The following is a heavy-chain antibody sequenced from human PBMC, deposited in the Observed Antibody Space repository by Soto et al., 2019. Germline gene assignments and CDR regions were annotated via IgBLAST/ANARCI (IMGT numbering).Heavy chain of an antibody. CDR3: ASVRHEFSMNEYSGSRFAFDI. Sequence: ASVKVSCKASGYTFTSYDINWVRQATGQGLEWMGWMNPNSGNTGYAQKFQGRVTMTRNTSISTAYMELSSLRSEDTAVYYCASVRHEFSMNEYSGSRFAFDIWGQGTMVTVSS. J-gene: IGHJ3*02. D-gene: IGHD5-12*01. CDR2: MNPNSGNT. V-gene: IGHV1-8*01. CDR1: GYTFTSYD.